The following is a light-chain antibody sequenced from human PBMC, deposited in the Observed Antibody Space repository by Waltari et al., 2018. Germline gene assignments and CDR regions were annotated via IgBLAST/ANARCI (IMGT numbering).Light chain of an antibody. V-gene: IGKV3-15*01. J-gene: IGKJ1*01. CDR1: QSIRSD. CDR3: QQYNDWPPTWT. Sequence: EIVMTRSPATLSVSPGERATLSCRASQSIRSDLAWYQQKPGQTPRLLIYGASTRATGIPARFSGSGSGTDFTLTISSLQSEDFAVYYCQQYNDWPPTWTFGQGTKVEI. CDR2: GAS.